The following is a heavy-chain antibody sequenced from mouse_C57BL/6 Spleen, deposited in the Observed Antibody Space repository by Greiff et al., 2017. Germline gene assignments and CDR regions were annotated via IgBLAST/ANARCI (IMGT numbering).Heavy chain of an antibody. CDR3: TIYPPFAY. CDR1: GYTFTDYE. D-gene: IGHD2-1*01. J-gene: IGHJ3*01. CDR2: IDPETGGT. Sequence: VQLQQSGAELVRPGASVTLSCKASGYTFTDYEMHWVKQTPVHGLEWIGAIDPETGGTAYNQKFKGKAILTADKSSSTAYMERRSLTSEDSAVYYCTIYPPFAYWGQGTLVTVSA. V-gene: IGHV1-15*01.